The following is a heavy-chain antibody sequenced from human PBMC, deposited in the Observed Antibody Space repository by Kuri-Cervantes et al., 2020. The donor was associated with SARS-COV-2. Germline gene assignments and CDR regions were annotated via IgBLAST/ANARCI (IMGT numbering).Heavy chain of an antibody. CDR3: ASAVRFLEWLLLPVVAFDI. D-gene: IGHD3-3*01. J-gene: IGHJ3*02. CDR2: IIPIFGTA. V-gene: IGHV1-69*13. CDR1: GGTFSSYA. Sequence: SVKVSCKASGGTFSSYAISWVRQAPGQGLEWMGGIIPIFGTANYAQKFQGRVTITADESTSTAYMELSSLRSVDTAVYYCASAVRFLEWLLLPVVAFDIWGQGTMITVSS.